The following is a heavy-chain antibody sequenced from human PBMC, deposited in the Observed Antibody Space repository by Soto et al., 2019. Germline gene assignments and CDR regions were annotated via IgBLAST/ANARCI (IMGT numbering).Heavy chain of an antibody. CDR2: IYYSGST. Sequence: SETLSLTCTVSGGSISSSSYYWGWIRQPPGKGLERIGSIYYSGSTYYNPSLKSRVTISVDTSKNQFSLKLSSVTAADTAVYYCARHQPNYDILTGYYTWFDPWGQGTLVTVS. D-gene: IGHD3-9*01. CDR3: ARHQPNYDILTGYYTWFDP. J-gene: IGHJ5*02. V-gene: IGHV4-39*01. CDR1: GGSISSSSYY.